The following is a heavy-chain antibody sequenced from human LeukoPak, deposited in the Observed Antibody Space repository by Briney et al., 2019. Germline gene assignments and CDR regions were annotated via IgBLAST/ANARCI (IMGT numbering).Heavy chain of an antibody. V-gene: IGHV3-66*01. CDR1: GFTVSNNF. Sequence: GGSLRLSCAASGFTVSNNFMSWVRQAPGQGLEWVSLISGGGGTYYAACVKGRFTISRGNSENSLYLQMNSLRPEDTAAYYCARVVDSTRAFHVWGQGTLVIVSS. CDR3: ARVVDSTRAFHV. CDR2: ISGGGGT. J-gene: IGHJ3*01. D-gene: IGHD2-21*01.